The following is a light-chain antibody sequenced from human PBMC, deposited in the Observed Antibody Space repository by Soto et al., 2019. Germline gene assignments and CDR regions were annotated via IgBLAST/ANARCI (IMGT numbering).Light chain of an antibody. CDR1: LCIVVW. J-gene: IGKJ1*01. V-gene: IGKV1-5*01. Sequence: DIQMTQSPYTLSASVGDRVNITCRASLCIVVWLSWYQQNVGKSPKLLIYDASNLESGVPSRFSGSGSGTEFTLTISSLQPDDFATYYCQQYNSYPWTFGQGTRWIS. CDR3: QQYNSYPWT. CDR2: DAS.